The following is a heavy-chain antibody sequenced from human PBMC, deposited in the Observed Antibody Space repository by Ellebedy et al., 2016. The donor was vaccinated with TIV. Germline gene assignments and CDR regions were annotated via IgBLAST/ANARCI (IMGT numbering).Heavy chain of an antibody. CDR3: ARSSTPFLLWFGPPEDYYYGMDV. D-gene: IGHD3-10*01. V-gene: IGHV4-59*08. CDR1: GGSISSYY. CDR2: IYYSGST. Sequence: MPSETLSPTCTVSGGSISSYYWSWIRQPPGKGLDWIGYIYYSGSTNYNPSLKSRVTISVDTSKNQFSLKLSSVTAADTAVYYCARSSTPFLLWFGPPEDYYYGMDVWGQGTTVTVSS. J-gene: IGHJ6*02.